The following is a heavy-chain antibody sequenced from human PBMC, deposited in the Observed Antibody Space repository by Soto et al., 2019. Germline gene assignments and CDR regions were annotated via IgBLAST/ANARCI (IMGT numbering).Heavy chain of an antibody. Sequence: GGSLGLSCAASGFTFSSYSMNWVRQAPGKGLEWVSSISSSSSYIYYADSVKGRFTISRDNAKNSLYLQMNSLRAEDTAVYYCARPASLSYSSGPEIDDWGQGTLVTVSS. J-gene: IGHJ4*02. CDR1: GFTFSSYS. CDR2: ISSSSSYI. V-gene: IGHV3-21*01. D-gene: IGHD6-19*01. CDR3: ARPASLSYSSGPEIDD.